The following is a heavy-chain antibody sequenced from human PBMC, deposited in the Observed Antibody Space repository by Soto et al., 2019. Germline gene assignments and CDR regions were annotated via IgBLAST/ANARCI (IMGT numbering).Heavy chain of an antibody. CDR1: GFTFSSYA. Sequence: QVQLVESGGGVVQPGRSLRLSCAASGFTFSSYAMHWVRQAPGKGLEWVAVISYDGSNKYYADSVKGRFTISRDNSKNTLYLQMNSLRAEDTAVYYCARAPGAYGEYYSDYWGQGTLVTVSS. D-gene: IGHD4-17*01. V-gene: IGHV3-30-3*01. CDR3: ARAPGAYGEYYSDY. CDR2: ISYDGSNK. J-gene: IGHJ4*02.